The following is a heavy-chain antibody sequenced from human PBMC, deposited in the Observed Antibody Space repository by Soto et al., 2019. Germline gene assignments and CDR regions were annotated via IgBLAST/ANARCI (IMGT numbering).Heavy chain of an antibody. CDR3: ARESYYYDSSGYLGHQIIDY. CDR2: ISYDGSNK. CDR1: GFTFSSYA. Sequence: GGSLRLSCAASGFTFSSYAMHWVRQAPGKGLEWVAVISYDGSNKYYADSVKGRFTISRDNSKNTLYLQMNSLRAEDTAVYYCARESYYYDSSGYLGHQIIDYWGQGTLVTVSS. V-gene: IGHV3-30-3*01. J-gene: IGHJ4*02. D-gene: IGHD3-22*01.